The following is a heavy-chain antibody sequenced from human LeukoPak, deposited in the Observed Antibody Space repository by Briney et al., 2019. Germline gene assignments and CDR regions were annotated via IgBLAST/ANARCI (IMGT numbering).Heavy chain of an antibody. CDR2: ISGSGSNT. CDR1: GFTFSTYV. CDR3: ANIISDI. Sequence: GGSLRLSSAASGFTFSTYVMSWVRQAPGKGLEWVSSISGSGSNTYYADSVKGRFTISRDNSKNTLYLQMNSLRAEDTAVYYCANIISDIWGQGTMVTVSS. D-gene: IGHD2-21*01. J-gene: IGHJ3*02. V-gene: IGHV3-23*01.